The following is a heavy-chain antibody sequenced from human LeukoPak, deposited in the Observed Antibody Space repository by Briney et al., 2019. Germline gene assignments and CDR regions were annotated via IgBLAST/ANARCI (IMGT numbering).Heavy chain of an antibody. CDR1: GFTFSSYA. V-gene: IGHV3-30*04. J-gene: IGHJ4*02. D-gene: IGHD3-10*01. CDR2: ISYDGSNK. Sequence: GRSLRLSCAASGFTFSSYAMHWVRQAPGKGLEWVAVISYDGSNKNYADSVKGRFTISRDNAKNSLYLQMNSLRAEDTAVYYCARGGTLWFGELLDYWGQGTLVTVSS. CDR3: ARGGTLWFGELLDY.